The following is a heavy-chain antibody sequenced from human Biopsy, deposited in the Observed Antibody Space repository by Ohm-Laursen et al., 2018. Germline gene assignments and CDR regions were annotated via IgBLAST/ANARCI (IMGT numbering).Heavy chain of an antibody. CDR2: ISASSSYI. V-gene: IGHV3-21*06. Sequence: GSLRLSCTASGVTLSGYGMNWVRQAPGKGLEWVSSISASSSYIYYADSVKGRFTVSRDNTKNTLYLQMNSLRATGTAIYFCATELLPPGVGGPWLDSWGQGTPVTVSS. D-gene: IGHD3-10*01. CDR3: ATELLPPGVGGPWLDS. CDR1: GVTLSGYG. J-gene: IGHJ5*01.